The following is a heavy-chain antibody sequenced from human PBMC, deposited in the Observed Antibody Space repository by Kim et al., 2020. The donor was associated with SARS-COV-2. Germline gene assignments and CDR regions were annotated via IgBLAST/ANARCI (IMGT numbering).Heavy chain of an antibody. CDR3: AKAYGSGSYYGDY. D-gene: IGHD3-10*01. V-gene: IGHV3-23*01. CDR2: NSGSGGST. Sequence: GGSLRLSCAASGFTFSSYAMSWVRQAPGKGLEWVSANSGSGGSTYYADSVKGRFTISRDNAKNTLYLQMNSLRAEDTAVYYCAKAYGSGSYYGDYWGQGTLVTVSS. CDR1: GFTFSSYA. J-gene: IGHJ4*02.